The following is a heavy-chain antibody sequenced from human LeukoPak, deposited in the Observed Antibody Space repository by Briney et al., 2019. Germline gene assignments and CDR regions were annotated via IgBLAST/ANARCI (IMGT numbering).Heavy chain of an antibody. CDR2: IYPGDSDN. CDR3: ARLVDGWWFDP. CDR1: GSTFTSYW. D-gene: IGHD3-10*01. J-gene: IGHJ5*02. V-gene: IGHV5-51*01. Sequence: GESLKISCKGSGSTFTSYWIGWVRQLPGKGLEWMGIIYPGDSDNKYNPSFQGQVTISADKSISTAYLQWSSLKASDTAMYYCARLVDGWWFDPWGQGTLVTVSS.